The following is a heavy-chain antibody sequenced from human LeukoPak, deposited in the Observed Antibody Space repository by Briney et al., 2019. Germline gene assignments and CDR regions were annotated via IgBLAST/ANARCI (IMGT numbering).Heavy chain of an antibody. Sequence: PSETLSLTCTVSGGSISNYYWSWVRQPPGKGLEWIGYIYYSGTSNYSPSLYSRVTMSVDTSKNQFSLKLTSVTAADTAVYYCARGANFGDSGLDAFDIWGQGTMVTVSS. CDR2: IYYSGTS. CDR1: GGSISNYY. D-gene: IGHD4-17*01. CDR3: ARGANFGDSGLDAFDI. J-gene: IGHJ3*02. V-gene: IGHV4-59*01.